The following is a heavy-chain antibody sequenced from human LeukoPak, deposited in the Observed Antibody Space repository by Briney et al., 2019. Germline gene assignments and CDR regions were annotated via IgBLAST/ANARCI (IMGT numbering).Heavy chain of an antibody. Sequence: GGSLRLSCAASGFTVSSSYVSWVRQAPGKGLEWVSVIYSGGSTFYADSVKGRFTISRDNSKNTLYLQMNSLRAKDTAVYYCASMVTTPHYFDYWGQGTLVTVSS. CDR3: ASMVTTPHYFDY. J-gene: IGHJ4*02. CDR2: IYSGGST. V-gene: IGHV3-53*01. D-gene: IGHD4-17*01. CDR1: GFTVSSSY.